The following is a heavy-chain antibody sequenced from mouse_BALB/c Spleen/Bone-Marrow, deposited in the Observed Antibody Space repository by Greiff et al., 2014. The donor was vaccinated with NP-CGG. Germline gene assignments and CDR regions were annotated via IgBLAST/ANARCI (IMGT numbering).Heavy chain of an antibody. CDR2: ISDGGGYT. Sequence: EVQLVESXGGLVKPGGSLKLSCAASGFTFSDYYMYWVRQTPEKRLEWVGTISDGGGYTYYPDSVWGRFTISRDNAKNNLYLQMSSLKSEDTAMYYCARAGERYGAMDYWGQGTSVTVFS. CDR1: GFTFSDYY. J-gene: IGHJ4*01. V-gene: IGHV5-4*02. CDR3: ARAGERYGAMDY. D-gene: IGHD2-10*02.